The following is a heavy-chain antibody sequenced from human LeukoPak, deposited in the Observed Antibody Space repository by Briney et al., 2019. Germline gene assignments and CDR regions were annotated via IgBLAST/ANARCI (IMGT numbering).Heavy chain of an antibody. CDR2: ISGSGGST. V-gene: IGHV3-23*01. J-gene: IGHJ6*03. CDR1: GFTFTTYS. Sequence: GGSLRLSCEASGFTFTTYSMTWVRQAPGKGLDWVSAISGSGGSTYYADSVKGRFTISRDNSKNTLYLQMNSLRAEDTAIYYCAKKYRSVQFFYMDVWGKGTTVTISS. D-gene: IGHD2-2*01. CDR3: AKKYRSVQFFYMDV.